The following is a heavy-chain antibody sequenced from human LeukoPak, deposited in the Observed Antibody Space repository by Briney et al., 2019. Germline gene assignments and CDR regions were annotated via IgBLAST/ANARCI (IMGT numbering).Heavy chain of an antibody. V-gene: IGHV1-2*02. CDR3: ARVVYEYYDFWSGPDRFDY. J-gene: IGHJ4*02. Sequence: ALVKVSCKASGYTFTAYYMHWMRQAPGQGLEWMGWINPNSGGTNYAQKFQGRVTMTRDTSISTAYMELSRLRSDDTAVYYCARVVYEYYDFWSGPDRFDYWGQGTLVTVSS. CDR1: GYTFTAYY. CDR2: INPNSGGT. D-gene: IGHD3-3*01.